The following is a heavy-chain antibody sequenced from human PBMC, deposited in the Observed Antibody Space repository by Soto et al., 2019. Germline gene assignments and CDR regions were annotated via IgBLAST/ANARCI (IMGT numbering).Heavy chain of an antibody. J-gene: IGHJ6*03. CDR3: SVGVPAAPRGYYYYYMDV. V-gene: IGHV1-46*01. D-gene: IGHD2-2*01. Sequence: ASVKVSCKASGYTFTIYYMHWVRQAPGQGLEWMGIINPSGGSTSYAQKFQGRVTMTRDTSTSTVYMELSSLRSEDTAVYYCSVGVPAAPRGYYYYYMDVWGKGTTVTVSS. CDR1: GYTFTIYY. CDR2: INPSGGST.